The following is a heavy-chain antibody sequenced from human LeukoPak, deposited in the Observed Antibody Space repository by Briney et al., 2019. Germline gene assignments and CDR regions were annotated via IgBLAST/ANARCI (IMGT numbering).Heavy chain of an antibody. CDR2: INPNSGGT. V-gene: IGHV1-2*02. CDR3: ARGQYYDFWSGYYYSPHFDY. D-gene: IGHD3-3*01. J-gene: IGHJ4*02. Sequence: ASVKVSCKASGYTFTGYNIHWVRQAPGQGLEWMGWINPNSGGTNYAQKFQGSITMTRDTSISTAYMELNRLRSDDTAVYYCARGQYYDFWSGYYYSPHFDYWGQGTLVTVSS. CDR1: GYTFTGYN.